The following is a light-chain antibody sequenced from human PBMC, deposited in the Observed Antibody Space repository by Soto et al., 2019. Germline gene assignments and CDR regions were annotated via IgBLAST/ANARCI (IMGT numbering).Light chain of an antibody. V-gene: IGKV1-5*01. CDR3: QQQRSYPVP. CDR2: DAS. J-gene: IGKJ4*01. Sequence: MRMTQAPSSLCASVGDRVTITCRASQGIAIWLSWYQQKPGKAPNLIIYDASNLKSGVPSRFSGSGSGTEFTITISSLQPEDFASYYCQQQRSYPVPFGGGTKVDIK. CDR1: QGIAIW.